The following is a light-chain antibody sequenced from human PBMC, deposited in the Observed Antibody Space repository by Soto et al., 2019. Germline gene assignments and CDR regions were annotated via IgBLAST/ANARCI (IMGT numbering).Light chain of an antibody. Sequence: EVVLTQSPATLSVSPGERATLSCRASQSVSTNLAWYQQKPGQAPRLLISGASTRATGTPARFSGSGSGIEFTLTISSLQYEDFAVYYCQQYHNWWTFGQGTKVEIK. J-gene: IGKJ1*01. CDR1: QSVSTN. CDR2: GAS. V-gene: IGKV3-15*01. CDR3: QQYHNWWT.